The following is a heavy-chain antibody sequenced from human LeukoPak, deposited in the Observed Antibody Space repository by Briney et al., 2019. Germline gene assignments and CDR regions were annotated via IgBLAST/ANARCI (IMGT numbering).Heavy chain of an antibody. D-gene: IGHD5-24*01. CDR1: GFTFSSYA. Sequence: PGGSLRLSCAASGFTFSSYAMSWVRQAPGKGLEWVSAISGSGGTTYYADSVKGRSTISRDNSKNTLDLQMDSLRAEDTAVYYCAKDLAPHRDGSHHGADAWGQGTLVTVSS. CDR3: AKDLAPHRDGSHHGADA. V-gene: IGHV3-23*01. J-gene: IGHJ5*02. CDR2: ISGSGGTT.